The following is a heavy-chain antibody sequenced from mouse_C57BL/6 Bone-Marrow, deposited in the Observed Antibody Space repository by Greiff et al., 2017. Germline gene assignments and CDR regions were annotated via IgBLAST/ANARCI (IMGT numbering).Heavy chain of an antibody. CDR2: IDPSDSYT. D-gene: IGHD1-1*01. Sequence: VKLQQPGAELVMPGASVKLSCKASGYTFTSYWMPWVKQRPGQGLEWIGEIDPSDSYTNYNQKFKGKSTLTVDKSSSTAYMQLSSLTSEDSAVYYCAREIPYYYGSSLFDYWGQGTTLTVSS. V-gene: IGHV1-69*01. J-gene: IGHJ2*01. CDR3: AREIPYYYGSSLFDY. CDR1: GYTFTSYW.